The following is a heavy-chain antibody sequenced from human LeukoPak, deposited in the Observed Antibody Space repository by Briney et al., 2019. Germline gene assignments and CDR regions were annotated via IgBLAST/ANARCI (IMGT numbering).Heavy chain of an antibody. Sequence: ASVKVSCKASGYTFTSYGISWVRQAPGQGLEWMGWISAYNGNTNYAQKFQGRVTITADESTSTAYMELSSLRSEDTAVYYCARDRKWLFSGGYYYYYMDVWGKGTTVTVSS. D-gene: IGHD3-22*01. V-gene: IGHV1-18*01. CDR3: ARDRKWLFSGGYYYYYMDV. CDR2: ISAYNGNT. J-gene: IGHJ6*03. CDR1: GYTFTSYG.